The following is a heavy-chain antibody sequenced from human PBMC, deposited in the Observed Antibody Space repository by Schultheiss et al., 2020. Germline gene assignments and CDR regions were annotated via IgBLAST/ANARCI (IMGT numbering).Heavy chain of an antibody. CDR3: ARIRYYYDSSGYVPYYFDY. CDR2: IDWVDDK. CDR1: GFSLSTSGMC. V-gene: IGHV2-70*01. J-gene: IGHJ4*02. D-gene: IGHD3-22*01. Sequence: SGPTLVKPTQTLTLTCTFSGFSLSTSGMCVSWIRQPPGKALEWLALIDWVDDKYYSTSLKTRLTISKDTSKNQVVLTMTNMDPVDTATYYCARIRYYYDSSGYVPYYFDYWGQGTLVTVAS.